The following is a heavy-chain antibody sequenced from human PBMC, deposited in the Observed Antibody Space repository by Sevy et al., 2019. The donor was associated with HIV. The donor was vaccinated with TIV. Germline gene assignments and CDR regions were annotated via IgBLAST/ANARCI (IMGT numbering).Heavy chain of an antibody. CDR2: ISYDATNK. Sequence: GGSLRLSCAASGFTFTSYSMHWVRQAPGKGLEWVATISYDATNKHYADSVKGRFTISRDNSGNSLFLHMNSLRSEDTAVYYCALERLSSNVAEYFQNWGQGTLVTVSS. CDR3: ALERLSSNVAEYFQN. D-gene: IGHD1-1*01. J-gene: IGHJ1*01. CDR1: GFTFTSYS. V-gene: IGHV3-30-3*01.